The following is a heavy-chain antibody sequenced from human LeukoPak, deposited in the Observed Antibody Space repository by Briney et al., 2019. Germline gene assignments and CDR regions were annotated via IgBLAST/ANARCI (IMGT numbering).Heavy chain of an antibody. CDR3: ARDSHSSGWDFDY. CDR1: GGSISSSSYY. Sequence: PSETLSLTCTVSGGSISSSSYYWGWIRQPPGKGLEWIGSIYYSGSTYYNPSLKSRVTISVDTSKNQFSLKLSSVTAADTAVYYCARDSHSSGWDFDYWGQGTLVTVSS. CDR2: IYYSGST. V-gene: IGHV4-39*07. D-gene: IGHD6-19*01. J-gene: IGHJ4*02.